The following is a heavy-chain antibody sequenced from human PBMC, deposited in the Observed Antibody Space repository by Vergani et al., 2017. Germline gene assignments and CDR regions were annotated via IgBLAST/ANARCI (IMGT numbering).Heavy chain of an antibody. CDR1: GYSFINYG. Sequence: VQSGDEVKKPGASVTVSCKTSGYSFINYGISWVRQDTGQGIEWVGWVSTYNGNTNYGQKIQGRVTMTTDTSTGTAYMQLRILTFDDTAVYYCAREGFYDNIRETYRLPSYYGMGVWGQGTTVTVAS. CDR2: VSTYNGNT. CDR3: AREGFYDNIRETYRLPSYYGMGV. V-gene: IGHV1-18*01. J-gene: IGHJ6*02. D-gene: IGHD3-9*01.